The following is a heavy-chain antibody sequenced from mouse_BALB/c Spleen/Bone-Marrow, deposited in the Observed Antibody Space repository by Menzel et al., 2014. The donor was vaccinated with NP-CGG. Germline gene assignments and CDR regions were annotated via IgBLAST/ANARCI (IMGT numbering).Heavy chain of an antibody. V-gene: IGHV1-67*01. CDR2: ISTYYGNA. CDR3: TRGGRYDEVAY. Sequence: QVQLQQSGPELVRPGVSVKLSCKGSSYTFTDYAMPWVKPSHAKRLEWLGVISTYYGNANYNQKFKGKATMTVDKSSSTAYMELARLTSEDSAVYYCTRGGRYDEVAYWGQGTLVTVSA. CDR1: SYTFTDYA. J-gene: IGHJ3*01. D-gene: IGHD2-14*01.